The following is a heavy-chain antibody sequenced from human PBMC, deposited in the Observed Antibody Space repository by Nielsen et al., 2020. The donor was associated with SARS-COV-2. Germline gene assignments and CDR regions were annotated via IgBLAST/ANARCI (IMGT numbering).Heavy chain of an antibody. J-gene: IGHJ2*01. CDR1: GFTFSNYN. V-gene: IGHV3-21*01. Sequence: GESLKISCEASGFTFSNYNMNWVRQAPGKGLEWVSSISSRSSYIYYADSVKGRFTVSRDNAENSLYLQMNSLRDEDTAVYYCARDQDGGAATSNWYFDLWGRGTLVIVSS. D-gene: IGHD6-25*01. CDR3: ARDQDGGAATSNWYFDL. CDR2: ISSRSSYI.